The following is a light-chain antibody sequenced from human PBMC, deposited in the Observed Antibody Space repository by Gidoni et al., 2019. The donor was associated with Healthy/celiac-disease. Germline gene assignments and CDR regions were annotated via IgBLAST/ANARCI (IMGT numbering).Light chain of an antibody. J-gene: IGKJ5*01. CDR3: QQYYSTPIT. Sequence: TINCKSSQSVLYSSNNKNYLAWYQQKPGQPPKLLIYWASTRESGVPDRFSGSGSGTDFTLTISSLQAEDVAVYYCQQYYSTPITFGQGTRLEIK. CDR1: QSVLYSSNNKNY. CDR2: WAS. V-gene: IGKV4-1*01.